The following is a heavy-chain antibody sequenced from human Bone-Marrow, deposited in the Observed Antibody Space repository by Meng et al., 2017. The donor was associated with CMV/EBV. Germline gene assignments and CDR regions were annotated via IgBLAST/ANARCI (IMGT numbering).Heavy chain of an antibody. CDR2: ISSNGGST. V-gene: IGHV3-64*02. D-gene: IGHD3-9*01. J-gene: IGHJ5*02. Sequence: GESLKISCAASGFTFSSYAMHWVRQAPGKGLEYVSAISSNGGSTYYADSVKGRFTISRDNSKNTLYLQMGSLRAEDMAVYYCARGALNLALYNWFDPWGQGTLVTVSS. CDR3: ARGALNLALYNWFDP. CDR1: GFTFSSYA.